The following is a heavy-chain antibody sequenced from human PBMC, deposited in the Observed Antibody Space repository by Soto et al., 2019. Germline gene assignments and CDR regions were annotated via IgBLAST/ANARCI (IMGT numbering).Heavy chain of an antibody. CDR1: GFSFSSYA. Sequence: PGGSLRLSCAASGFSFSSYAMSWVRQAPGKGLEWVSAISGSGGSTYYADSVKGRFTISRDNSKNTLYLQMNSLRAEDTAVYYCAIRLPPEWELHPNYFDYWGQGTLVTVSS. J-gene: IGHJ4*02. D-gene: IGHD1-26*01. CDR2: ISGSGGST. CDR3: AIRLPPEWELHPNYFDY. V-gene: IGHV3-23*01.